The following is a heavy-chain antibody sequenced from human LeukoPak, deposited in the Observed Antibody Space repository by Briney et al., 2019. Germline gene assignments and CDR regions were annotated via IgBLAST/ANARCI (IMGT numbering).Heavy chain of an antibody. CDR2: IIPILGIA. V-gene: IGHV1-69*04. D-gene: IGHD4-17*01. Sequence: EASVKVSCKASGYSFSKYAISWVRQAPGQGLEWMGRIIPILGIANYAQKFQGRVTITADKSTSTAYMELSSLRSEDTAVYYCASSTRTVTTLNWFDPWGQGTLVTVSS. CDR1: GYSFSKYA. J-gene: IGHJ5*02. CDR3: ASSTRTVTTLNWFDP.